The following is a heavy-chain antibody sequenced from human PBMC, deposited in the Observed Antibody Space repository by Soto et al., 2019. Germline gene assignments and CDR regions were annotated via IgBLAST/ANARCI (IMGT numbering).Heavy chain of an antibody. Sequence: PGGSLRLSCAASGFTFSSYGMHWVRQAPGKGLEWVAVISYDGSNTYYADPVKGRFTISRDNSKNMLYLQMNSLRAEDTAVYYCAKDFSNVRYFEWSTFENWGRGTLVTVSS. V-gene: IGHV3-30*18. D-gene: IGHD3-9*01. J-gene: IGHJ4*02. CDR2: ISYDGSNT. CDR1: GFTFSSYG. CDR3: AKDFSNVRYFEWSTFEN.